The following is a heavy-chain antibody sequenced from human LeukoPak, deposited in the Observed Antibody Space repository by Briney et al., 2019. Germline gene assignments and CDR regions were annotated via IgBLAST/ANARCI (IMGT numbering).Heavy chain of an antibody. Sequence: GGSLRLSCAVSGFTFSSYWMTWVRQAPGKGLEWVANIKEDGSEKYYVDSVKGRFTVSRDNGKDSLHLQMNSLRAEDTAVYYCARARPDYFDYWGQGSLVTVSS. J-gene: IGHJ4*02. CDR1: GFTFSSYW. V-gene: IGHV3-7*01. CDR2: IKEDGSEK. CDR3: ARARPDYFDY.